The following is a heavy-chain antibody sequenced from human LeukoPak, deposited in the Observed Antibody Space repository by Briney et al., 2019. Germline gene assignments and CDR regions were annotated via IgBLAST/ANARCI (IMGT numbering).Heavy chain of an antibody. Sequence: SETLSLTCTVSGGSISSSSYYWGWIRQPPGKGLEWIGSIYYSGSTYYNPSLKSRVTISVDTSKNQFSLKLSSVTAADTAVYYCARGGGSSWYPGYFDLWGRGTLVTVSS. J-gene: IGHJ2*01. CDR2: IYYSGST. CDR3: ARGGGSSWYPGYFDL. CDR1: GGSISSSSYY. D-gene: IGHD6-13*01. V-gene: IGHV4-39*07.